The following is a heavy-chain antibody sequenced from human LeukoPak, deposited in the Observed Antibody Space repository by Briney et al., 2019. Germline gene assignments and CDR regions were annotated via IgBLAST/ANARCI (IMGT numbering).Heavy chain of an antibody. CDR3: ARGMAEAYDYNWFGP. CDR1: GDSVSYYY. J-gene: IGHJ5*02. Sequence: SETLSLTCTVSGDSVSYYYWSWIRQPPGKGLEWIGYIYYGGNTNYNPSLKSRVTMSVDTSKNQFSLKLSSVTAADTAVYYCARGMAEAYDYNWFGPWGQGILVTVSS. D-gene: IGHD5-12*01. CDR2: IYYGGNT. V-gene: IGHV4-59*02.